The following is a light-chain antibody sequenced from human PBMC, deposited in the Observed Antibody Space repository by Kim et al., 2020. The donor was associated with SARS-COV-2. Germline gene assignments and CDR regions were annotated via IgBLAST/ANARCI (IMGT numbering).Light chain of an antibody. Sequence: VSPGQTASITCYGSKLGDKYAYWYQKKPGQSPVLVIYQHTKRPSGISQRFSGSSSGNTATLTISRAQTMDEADYYCQAWDSSTAVFGGGTQLTVL. CDR2: QHT. V-gene: IGLV3-1*01. CDR1: KLGDKY. CDR3: QAWDSSTAV. J-gene: IGLJ3*02.